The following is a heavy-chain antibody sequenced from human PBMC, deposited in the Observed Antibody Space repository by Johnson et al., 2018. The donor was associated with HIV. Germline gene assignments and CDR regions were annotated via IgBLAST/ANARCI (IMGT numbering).Heavy chain of an antibody. CDR1: GFTVSRNH. V-gene: IGHV3-66*01. CDR2: VYSGGST. Sequence: VQLVESGGGLIQPGGSLRLSCAASGFTVSRNHMSWVRQAPGKGLEWVSIVYSGGSTYYADSVKGRFTISRDNSKNTLYLQMNSLRAEDTAVYYCARASRSWYFAFDIWGQGTMVTVSS. D-gene: IGHD6-13*01. J-gene: IGHJ3*02. CDR3: ARASRSWYFAFDI.